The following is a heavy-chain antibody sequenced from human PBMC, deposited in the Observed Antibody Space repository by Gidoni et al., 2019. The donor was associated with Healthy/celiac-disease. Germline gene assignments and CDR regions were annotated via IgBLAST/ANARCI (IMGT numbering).Heavy chain of an antibody. D-gene: IGHD6-13*01. V-gene: IGHV3-53*01. Sequence: EVQLVESGGGLIQPGGSLRLSCAASGFTVSSNYMSWVRQAPGKGLEWVSVIYSGGSTYYADSVKGRFTISRDNSKNTLYLQMNSLRAEDTAVYYCARAIRGAAAGLSNWYFDLWGRGTLVTVSS. CDR1: GFTVSSNY. CDR2: IYSGGST. J-gene: IGHJ2*01. CDR3: ARAIRGAAAGLSNWYFDL.